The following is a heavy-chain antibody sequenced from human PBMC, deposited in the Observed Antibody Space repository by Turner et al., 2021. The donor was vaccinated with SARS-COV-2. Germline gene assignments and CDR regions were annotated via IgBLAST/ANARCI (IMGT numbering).Heavy chain of an antibody. CDR3: ARGGGYSYGALDY. CDR2: INHSGST. CDR1: GGSFSGYY. D-gene: IGHD5-18*01. J-gene: IGHJ4*02. Sequence: QVHLQQWGAGLLKPWETLSLTCAGYGGSFSGYYWSWIRQPPGKGLEWIGEINHSGSTNYNPSLKSRVTISVDTSKNQFSLKLSAVTAADTAVYYCARGGGYSYGALDYWGQGTLVTVSS. V-gene: IGHV4-34*01.